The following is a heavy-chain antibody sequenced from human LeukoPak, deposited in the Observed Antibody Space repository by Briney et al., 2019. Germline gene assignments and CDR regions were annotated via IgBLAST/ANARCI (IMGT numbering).Heavy chain of an antibody. CDR3: ARGERGYSGYDESSY. CDR1: GYTFTSYG. D-gene: IGHD5-12*01. J-gene: IGHJ4*02. Sequence: GASVKVSCKASGYTFTSYGINWVRQAPGQGPEWMGWISAYNGNTKYAQNLQGRVTMTTDTSTSTAYMELRSLRSDDTAVYYCARGERGYSGYDESSYWGQGTLVTVSS. CDR2: ISAYNGNT. V-gene: IGHV1-18*01.